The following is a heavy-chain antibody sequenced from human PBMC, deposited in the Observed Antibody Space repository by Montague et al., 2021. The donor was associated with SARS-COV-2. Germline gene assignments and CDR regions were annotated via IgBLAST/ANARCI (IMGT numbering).Heavy chain of an antibody. CDR3: AKLSIYGSGSYDKGDAFDI. CDR2: ISWNSGSI. V-gene: IGHV3-9*01. D-gene: IGHD3-10*01. CDR1: GFTFDDYA. J-gene: IGHJ3*02. Sequence: SLRLSCAASGFTFDDYAMHWVRQAPGKGLEWVSGISWNSGSIGYADSVKGRFTISRDNAKNSLHLQMNSLRAEDTALYYCAKLSIYGSGSYDKGDAFDIWGQGTMVTVSS.